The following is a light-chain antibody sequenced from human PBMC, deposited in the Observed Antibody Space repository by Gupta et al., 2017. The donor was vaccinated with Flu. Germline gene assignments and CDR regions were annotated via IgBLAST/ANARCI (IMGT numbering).Light chain of an antibody. CDR2: GTS. CDR1: QSVSS. Sequence: EIVLTQSPGTLSLTVGERVTLSCRASQSVSSVAWYQQKSGQAPRLLIYGTSNRATGIPDRFSGSGSGTEFTLTISRREPEDLAVYYCQLVNSSLWLFGQGTKMEI. V-gene: IGKV3-20*01. CDR3: QLVNSSLWL. J-gene: IGKJ2*01.